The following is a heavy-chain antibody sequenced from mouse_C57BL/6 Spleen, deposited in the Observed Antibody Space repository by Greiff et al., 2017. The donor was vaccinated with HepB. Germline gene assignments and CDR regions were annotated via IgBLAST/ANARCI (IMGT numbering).Heavy chain of an antibody. D-gene: IGHD2-10*02. CDR3: ARHEGGWYGHFHYYAMDY. CDR1: GFSLTSYG. V-gene: IGHV2-6-1*01. Sequence: VMLVESGPGLVAPSQSLSITCTVSGFSLTSYGVHWVRQPPGKGLEWLVVIWSDGSTTYNSAHKSRLSISKDNSKSKVFLKMNSLQTDDTAMYYCARHEGGWYGHFHYYAMDYWGQGTSVTVSS. J-gene: IGHJ4*01. CDR2: IWSDGST.